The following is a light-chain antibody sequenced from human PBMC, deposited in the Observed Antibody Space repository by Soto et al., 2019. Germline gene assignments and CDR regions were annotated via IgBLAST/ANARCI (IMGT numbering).Light chain of an antibody. V-gene: IGKV3-11*01. CDR1: QTVGVR. CDR2: EAS. Sequence: DIELTQSPSTLSASVGERVTLSCRASQTVGVRLAWYQHKPGQAPRRIIYEASNRDAGIPARFSGSGSGTDFTLTISSLEPEDVAIYYCQQGTNWPGTFGQGTKVDIK. J-gene: IGKJ1*01. CDR3: QQGTNWPGT.